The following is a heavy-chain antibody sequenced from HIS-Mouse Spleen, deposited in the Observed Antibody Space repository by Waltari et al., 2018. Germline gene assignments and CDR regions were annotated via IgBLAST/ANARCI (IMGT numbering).Heavy chain of an antibody. D-gene: IGHD6-13*01. CDR1: GGSLSSSRYY. V-gene: IGHV4-39*07. J-gene: IGHJ2*01. CDR2: IYYSGST. CDR3: AREIPYSSSWYDWYFDL. Sequence: QLQLQESGPGLVKPSETLSLTCTAAGGSLSSSRYYWGWLRQPPGKGLEWIGSIYYSGSTYYNPSLKSRVTISVDTSKNQFSLKLSSVTAADTAVYYCAREIPYSSSWYDWYFDLWGRGTLVTVSS.